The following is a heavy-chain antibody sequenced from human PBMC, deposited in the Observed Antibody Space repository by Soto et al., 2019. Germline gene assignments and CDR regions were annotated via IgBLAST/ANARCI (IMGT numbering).Heavy chain of an antibody. CDR1: GYTFSSYY. CDR2: INPNGGNT. D-gene: IGHD3-3*01. V-gene: IGHV1-46*01. J-gene: IGHJ6*02. CDR3: ARALTGYYDFWSGYLMHYYYYGMDV. Sequence: ASVKVSCKASGYTFSSYYMNWVRQAPGQGLEWLGIINPNGGNTTYAQRFQGRVTMTSNTSISTAYMELSSLRSEDTAVYYCARALTGYYDFWSGYLMHYYYYGMDVWGQGTTVTVSS.